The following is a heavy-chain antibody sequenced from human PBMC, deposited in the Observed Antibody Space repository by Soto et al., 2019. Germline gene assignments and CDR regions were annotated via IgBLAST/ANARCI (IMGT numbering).Heavy chain of an antibody. CDR2: ISAYNGNT. D-gene: IGHD3-3*01. CDR1: GYTFTSYG. V-gene: IGHV1-18*04. Sequence: GASVKVSCKASGYTFTSYGISWVRQAPGQGLEWMGWISAYNGNTNYAQKLQGRVTMTTDTSTSTAYMELRSLRSDDTAVYYCARARTYYDFWSGYGAFDYWGQGTLVTVSS. CDR3: ARARTYYDFWSGYGAFDY. J-gene: IGHJ4*02.